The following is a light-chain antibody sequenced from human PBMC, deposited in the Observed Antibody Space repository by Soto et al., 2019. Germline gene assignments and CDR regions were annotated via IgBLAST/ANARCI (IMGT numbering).Light chain of an antibody. V-gene: IGKV1-5*03. CDR2: KAS. Sequence: DIQMTQSPSSLSASVGDRVNITCRASQGIRNDLGWYQQKPGKAPKLLIYKASTLKSGAPSRFSGSGSGTEFTLTISSLQPDDFATYYCQHYNSYSEACGQGTKGAIK. CDR3: QHYNSYSEA. J-gene: IGKJ1*01. CDR1: QGIRND.